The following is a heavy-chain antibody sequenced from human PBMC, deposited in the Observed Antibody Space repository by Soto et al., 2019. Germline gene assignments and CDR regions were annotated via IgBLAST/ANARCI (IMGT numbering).Heavy chain of an antibody. CDR2: IHDSGDT. D-gene: IGHD2-21*01. CDR3: ARSTFRHAFDI. J-gene: IGHJ3*02. Sequence: XETLSLTCTVSGDSNSSDYWNWMRQPPGKGLEWIGHIHDSGDTNHNPALGSRVNISLDTSKKKFSLNLTSVTAADTAVYFCARSTFRHAFDIWGQGTMVTVPS. CDR1: GDSNSSDY. V-gene: IGHV4-59*01.